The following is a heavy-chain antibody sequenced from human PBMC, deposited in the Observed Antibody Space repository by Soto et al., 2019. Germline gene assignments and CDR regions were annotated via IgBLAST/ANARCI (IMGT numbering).Heavy chain of an antibody. CDR3: AKDRVDYGDYRGLDY. D-gene: IGHD4-17*01. Sequence: EVQLLESGGGLVQPGGSLRLSCAASGFTFSSYAMTWVRQAPGKGLEWVSAIRGSGTNRYYADSVKGRFTISRDNSKNKLYQQMNSLRAEDTAVYYCAKDRVDYGDYRGLDYWGQGTLVTVSS. V-gene: IGHV3-23*01. CDR1: GFTFSSYA. CDR2: IRGSGTNR. J-gene: IGHJ4*02.